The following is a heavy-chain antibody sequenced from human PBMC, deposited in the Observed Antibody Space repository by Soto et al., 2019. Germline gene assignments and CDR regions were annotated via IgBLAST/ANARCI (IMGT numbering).Heavy chain of an antibody. CDR1: GFTFSDYY. J-gene: IGHJ3*02. CDR2: ISSSGSTI. CDR3: ATPAYSSRLGPPGNDAFDI. V-gene: IGHV3-11*01. Sequence: PGGSLRLSCAASGFTFSDYYMSWIRQAPGKGLEWVSYISSSGSTIYYADSVKGRFTISRDNAKNSLYLQMNSLRAEDTAVYYCATPAYSSRLGPPGNDAFDIWGQGTMVTVSS. D-gene: IGHD6-13*01.